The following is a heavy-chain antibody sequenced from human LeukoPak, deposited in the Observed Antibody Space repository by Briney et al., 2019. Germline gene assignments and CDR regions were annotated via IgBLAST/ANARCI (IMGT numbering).Heavy chain of an antibody. CDR2: ISGSGATT. V-gene: IGHV3-23*01. J-gene: IGHJ4*02. Sequence: GGSLRLSCAASGFTFSNFALSWVRQAPGKGLEWVSVISGSGATTHYADSVKGRFTISRDNSKSTLYLQMNSLRAEDTAVYYCATDYYDSSGSYTVDYWGQGTLVTVSS. CDR1: GFTFSNFA. CDR3: ATDYYDSSGSYTVDY. D-gene: IGHD3-22*01.